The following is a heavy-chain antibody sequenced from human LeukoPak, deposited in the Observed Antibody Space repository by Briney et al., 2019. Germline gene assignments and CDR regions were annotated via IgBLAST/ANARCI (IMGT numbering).Heavy chain of an antibody. CDR1: GFTFSSYW. D-gene: IGHD5-24*01. V-gene: IGHV3-7*03. CDR2: IKQDGSEK. J-gene: IGHJ4*02. Sequence: GGSLRLSCAASGFTFSSYWMSWVRQAPGKGLEWVANIKQDGSEKYYVDSVKGRFTISRDNAKNSLYLQMNSLRAEDTALYYCAKDIDGTHFDYWGQGTLVTVSS. CDR3: AKDIDGTHFDY.